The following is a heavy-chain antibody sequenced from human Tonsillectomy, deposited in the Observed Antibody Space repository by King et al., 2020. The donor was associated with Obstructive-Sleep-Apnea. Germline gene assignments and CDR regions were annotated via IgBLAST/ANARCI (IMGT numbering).Heavy chain of an antibody. CDR1: GFTFSSYA. V-gene: IGHV3-23*04. CDR3: AKDFPPITMIVGYAFDI. CDR2: ISGSGGST. Sequence: VQLVESGGGLVQPGGSLRLSCAASGFTFSSYAMSWVRQAPGKGLEWVSAISGSGGSTYYADSVKGRFTISRDNSKNTLYLQMNSLRAEDTAVYYCAKDFPPITMIVGYAFDIWGQGTMVTVSS. J-gene: IGHJ3*02. D-gene: IGHD3-22*01.